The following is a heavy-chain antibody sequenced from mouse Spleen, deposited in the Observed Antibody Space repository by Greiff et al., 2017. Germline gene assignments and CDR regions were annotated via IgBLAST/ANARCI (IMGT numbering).Heavy chain of an antibody. CDR3: ARTARVTGAY. J-gene: IGHJ3*01. D-gene: IGHD3-2*01. Sequence: QVQLQQPGAELVKPGASVKLSCKASGYTFTSYWMQWVKQRPGQGLEWIGEIDPSDSYTNYNQKFKGKATLTVDTSSSTAYMQLSSLTSEDSAVYDCARTARVTGAYWGQGTLVTVSA. CDR1: GYTFTSYW. V-gene: IGHV1-50*01. CDR2: IDPSDSYT.